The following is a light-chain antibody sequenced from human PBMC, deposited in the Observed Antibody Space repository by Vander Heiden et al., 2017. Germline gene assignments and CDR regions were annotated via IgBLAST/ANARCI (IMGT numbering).Light chain of an antibody. Sequence: QSALTQPRSVSGSPGQSVTISCTGTSSDVGDYISVSWYQQHPGKAPKLMIFDVSGRPSGVPDRFSGSKSGNTASLTISGLQADDEADYYCCSYAGTSTPVVFGGGTKLTVL. J-gene: IGLJ2*01. CDR3: CSYAGTSTPVV. V-gene: IGLV2-11*01. CDR2: DVS. CDR1: SSDVGDYIS.